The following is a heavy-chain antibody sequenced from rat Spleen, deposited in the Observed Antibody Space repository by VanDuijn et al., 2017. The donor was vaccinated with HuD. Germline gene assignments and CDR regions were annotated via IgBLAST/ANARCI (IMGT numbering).Heavy chain of an antibody. V-gene: IGHV5-17*01. CDR3: ARPTTGIPFNY. J-gene: IGHJ2*01. CDR1: GFTFSDYN. CDR2: ITYDGGST. Sequence: EVQLVESGGGLVQPGGSLKFSCAASGFTFSDYNMAWVRQAPKKGLEWVAYITYDGGSTYYRDSVKGRFTISRDNAKSTLYLQVDSLRSEDTAIYYCARPTTGIPFNYWGQGVMVTVSS. D-gene: IGHD1-9*01.